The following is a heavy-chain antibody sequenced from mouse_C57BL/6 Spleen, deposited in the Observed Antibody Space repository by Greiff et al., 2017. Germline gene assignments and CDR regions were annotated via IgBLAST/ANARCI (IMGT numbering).Heavy chain of an antibody. CDR3: ARREEGVVEGEYWFAY. J-gene: IGHJ3*01. CDR2: IDPSDSYT. Sequence: QVQLQQPGAELVMPGASVKLSCKASGYTFTSYWMHWVKQRPGQGLEWIGEIDPSDSYTNYNQKFKGKSTLTVDKSSSTAYMQLSSLTSEDSAVYYCARREEGVVEGEYWFAYWGQGTLVTVSA. V-gene: IGHV1-69*01. D-gene: IGHD1-1*01. CDR1: GYTFTSYW.